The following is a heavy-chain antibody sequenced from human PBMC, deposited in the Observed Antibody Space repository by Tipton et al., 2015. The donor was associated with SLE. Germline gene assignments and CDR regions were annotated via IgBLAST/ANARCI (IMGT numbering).Heavy chain of an antibody. D-gene: IGHD3-22*01. V-gene: IGHV4-34*01. Sequence: TLSLTCIVSGASISGYFWSWIRQPPGKGLEWIGEIDQSGSTNYNPSLKSRVTMSGDTSKNEFSLKLISVTAADTAVYYCVRGPRGSSGYPSWGRGTLVTVSS. CDR3: VRGPRGSSGYPS. J-gene: IGHJ4*02. CDR2: IDQSGST. CDR1: GASISGYF.